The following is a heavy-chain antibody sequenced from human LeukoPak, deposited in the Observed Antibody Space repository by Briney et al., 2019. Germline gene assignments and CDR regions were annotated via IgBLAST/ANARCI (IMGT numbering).Heavy chain of an antibody. CDR2: ISWNSGSI. V-gene: IGHV3-9*01. D-gene: IGHD3-9*01. CDR1: GFTFDDYA. CDR3: AKVFGILTGYPSWAFDI. J-gene: IGHJ3*02. Sequence: GRSLRLSCAASGFTFDDYAMHWVRQAPGKGLEWVSGISWNSGSIGYADSVKGRFTISRDNAKNSLYLQMNSLRAEDTALYYCAKVFGILTGYPSWAFDIWGQGTMVTVSS.